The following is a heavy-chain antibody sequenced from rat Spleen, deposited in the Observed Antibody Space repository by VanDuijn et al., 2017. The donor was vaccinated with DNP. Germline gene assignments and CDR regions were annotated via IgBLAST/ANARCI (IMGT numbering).Heavy chain of an antibody. V-gene: IGHV3-1*01. CDR2: INYSART. Sequence: EVQLQESGPGLVKPSQSLSLTCSVTGYSITSNYWGWIRKFPGNKMEWIGHINYSARTTYNPSLKSQISITRATSKTQFFLQLNSVTTGDTATYYCASYYYDGYYAMEDWGQGTSVTVSS. J-gene: IGHJ4*01. D-gene: IGHD1-12*02. CDR1: GYSITSNY. CDR3: ASYYYDGYYAMED.